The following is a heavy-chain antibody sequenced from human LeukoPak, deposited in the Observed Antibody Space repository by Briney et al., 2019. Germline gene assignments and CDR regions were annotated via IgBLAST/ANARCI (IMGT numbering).Heavy chain of an antibody. J-gene: IGHJ4*02. CDR1: GFTFSSYA. CDR2: ISGSGGST. D-gene: IGHD5-18*01. CDR3: AKDLYSFGPFDY. V-gene: IGHV3-23*01. Sequence: GGSLRLSRAASGFTFSSYAMSWVRQAPGKGLEWVSGISGSGGSTYYADSVKGRFTISRDNSKNTLYLQMNGLRAEDTAVYYCAKDLYSFGPFDYWGQGTLVTVSS.